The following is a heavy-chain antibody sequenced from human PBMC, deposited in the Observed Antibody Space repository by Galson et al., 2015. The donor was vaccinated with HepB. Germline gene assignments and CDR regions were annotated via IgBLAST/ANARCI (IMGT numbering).Heavy chain of an antibody. J-gene: IGHJ5*02. CDR3: AKDPVGLPAAIMVSWFDP. Sequence: SLRLSCAASGFTFSSYAMSWVRQAPGKGLEWVSAISGSGGSTYYADSVKGRFTISRDNSKNTLYLQMNSLRAEDTAVYYCAKDPVGLPAAIMVSWFDPWGQGTLVTVSS. CDR1: GFTFSSYA. D-gene: IGHD2-2*02. CDR2: ISGSGGST. V-gene: IGHV3-23*01.